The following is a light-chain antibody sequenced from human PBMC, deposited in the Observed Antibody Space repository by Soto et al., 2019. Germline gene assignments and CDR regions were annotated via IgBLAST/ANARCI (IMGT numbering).Light chain of an antibody. CDR2: EVS. Sequence: QSALTQPASVSGSPGQSITISCTGTSIDVGGYNYVSWYQQHPGKAPKLMIYEVSNRPSGVSNRFSGSKSGNTASLTISGLQAEDEADYYCSSYTSSSTSYVFXTGTKITVL. CDR1: SIDVGGYNY. CDR3: SSYTSSSTSYV. V-gene: IGLV2-14*01. J-gene: IGLJ1*01.